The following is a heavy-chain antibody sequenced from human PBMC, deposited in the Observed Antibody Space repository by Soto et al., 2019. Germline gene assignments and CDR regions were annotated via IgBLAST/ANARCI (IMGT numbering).Heavy chain of an antibody. Sequence: QVQLQESGPGLVKPSETLSLTCTVSGGSISSYYWSWIRQPPGKGLEWIGYIYYSGSTNYNPSRTTRVTISVDTSKNQFSRKLSSVTAADTAVYYCARTRGSLLWFGTLDYWGQGTLVTVSS. CDR3: ARTRGSLLWFGTLDY. J-gene: IGHJ4*02. V-gene: IGHV4-59*08. CDR1: GGSISSYY. CDR2: IYYSGST. D-gene: IGHD3-10*01.